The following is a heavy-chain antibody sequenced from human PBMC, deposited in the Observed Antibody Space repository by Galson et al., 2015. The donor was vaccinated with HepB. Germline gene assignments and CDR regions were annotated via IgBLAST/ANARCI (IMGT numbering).Heavy chain of an antibody. CDR2: IWYDGSNK. CDR3: ARDRLPVVPAAITWFDP. D-gene: IGHD2-2*02. CDR1: GFTFSSYG. J-gene: IGHJ5*02. V-gene: IGHV3-33*01. Sequence: SLRLSCAASGFTFSSYGMHWVRQAPGKGLEWVAVIWYDGSNKYYADSVKGRFTISRDNSKNTLYLQMNSLRAEDTAVYYCARDRLPVVPAAITWFDPWGQGTLVTVSS.